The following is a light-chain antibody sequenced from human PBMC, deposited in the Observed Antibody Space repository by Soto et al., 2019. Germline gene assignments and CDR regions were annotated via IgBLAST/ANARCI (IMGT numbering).Light chain of an antibody. J-gene: IGLJ2*01. CDR1: RSNIGSNS. CDR2: SNE. V-gene: IGLV1-44*01. Sequence: QSVLTQPPSVSGTPGERVTVSCSGRRSNIGSNSVNWYQQFPGTAPKLLIYSNEQRPSGVPARFSASKSGTSASLAIGGLQSEDEADYYCAAWDDSLNGPVFGGGTKLTVL. CDR3: AAWDDSLNGPV.